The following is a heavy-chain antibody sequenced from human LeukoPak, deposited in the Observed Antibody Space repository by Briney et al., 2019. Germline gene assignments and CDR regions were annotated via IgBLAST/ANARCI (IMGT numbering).Heavy chain of an antibody. CDR3: ARGEVRYYYGSGSIKLGPMNWFDP. Sequence: SETLSLTCTVSGGSISSSRYSWDWVRQPPGKGLEWIGNFYYSGSTYYNPSLKSRVTISVDTSKNQFSLKLSSVTAADTAVYYCARGEVRYYYGSGSIKLGPMNWFDPWGQGTLVTVSS. CDR2: FYYSGST. CDR1: GGSISSSRYS. J-gene: IGHJ5*02. V-gene: IGHV4-39*07. D-gene: IGHD3-10*01.